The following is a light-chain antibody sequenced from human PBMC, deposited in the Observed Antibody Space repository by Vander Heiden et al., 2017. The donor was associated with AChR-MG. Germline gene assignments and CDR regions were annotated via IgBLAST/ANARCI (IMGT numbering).Light chain of an antibody. CDR1: QTVSSRY. CDR2: GAS. Sequence: EIVFTPSPGTLSFSPGERTTLSCRASQTVSSRYLALDPPKPCQAPRLLLHGASSRATGLPDRFSGSGSWTDFTLTLRRLGPEDFAVYYCQQYGSSLYTFGQGTKLEIK. V-gene: IGKV3-20*01. J-gene: IGKJ2*01. CDR3: QQYGSSLYT.